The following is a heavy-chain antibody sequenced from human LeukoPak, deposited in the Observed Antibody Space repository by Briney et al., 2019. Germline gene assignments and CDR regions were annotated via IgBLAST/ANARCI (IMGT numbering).Heavy chain of an antibody. V-gene: IGHV1-2*02. J-gene: IGHJ4*02. CDR3: ARDRYYDSSGYTFDY. Sequence: ASVKVSCKASGYTFTGYYMHWVRQAPGQGLEWMGLINPNSGGTNYAQKFQGRVTMTRDTSFSTAYMELSRLRSDDTAVYYCARDRYYDSSGYTFDYWGQGTLVTVSS. CDR2: INPNSGGT. D-gene: IGHD3-22*01. CDR1: GYTFTGYY.